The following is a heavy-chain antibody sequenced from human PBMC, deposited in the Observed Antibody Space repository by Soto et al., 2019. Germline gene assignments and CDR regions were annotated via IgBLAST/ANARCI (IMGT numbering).Heavy chain of an antibody. CDR3: ASRLGYSCSGGCRHDYFDY. CDR1: GFTFSDHS. CDR2: TRNRANSYNT. Sequence: EVQLVESGGGLVQPGGSLRLSCAASGFTFSDHSMDWVRQAPGKGLEWVGRTRNRANSYNTEYAASVKGRLTTSREDSKNSLYLQMNSLKTEDTAVYYCASRLGYSCSGGCRHDYFDYWGQGTLVTVSS. V-gene: IGHV3-72*01. D-gene: IGHD2-15*01. J-gene: IGHJ4*02.